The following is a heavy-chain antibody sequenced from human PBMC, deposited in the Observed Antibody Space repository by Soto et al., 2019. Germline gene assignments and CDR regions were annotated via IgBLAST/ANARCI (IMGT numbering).Heavy chain of an antibody. V-gene: IGHV1-69*01. CDR1: GGTFSSYA. D-gene: IGHD5-18*01. CDR2: IIPMFGTA. J-gene: IGHJ4*02. CDR3: ARSDGYSYGIPHFDY. Sequence: QVQLVQSGVEVKKPGSSVKVSCKASGGTFSSYAISWVRQAPGQGLEWMGGIIPMFGTANYAQKFLGRVTITADESTSTAYMELSSLRFEDTAVYYCARSDGYSYGIPHFDYWGQGTMVTVSS.